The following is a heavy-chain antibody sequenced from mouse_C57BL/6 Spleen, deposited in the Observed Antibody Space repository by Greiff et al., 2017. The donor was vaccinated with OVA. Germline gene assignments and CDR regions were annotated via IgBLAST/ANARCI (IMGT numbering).Heavy chain of an antibody. D-gene: IGHD2-4*01. CDR2: ISDGGSYT. CDR1: GFTFSSYA. Sequence: EVQLVESGGGLVKPGGSLKLSCAASGFTFSSYAMSWVRQTPEKRLGWVATISDGGSYTYYPDNVKGRFTISRDNAKNNLYLQMSHLKSEDTAMYYCARDGDDYDRYYFDYWGQGTTLTVSS. V-gene: IGHV5-4*01. CDR3: ARDGDDYDRYYFDY. J-gene: IGHJ2*01.